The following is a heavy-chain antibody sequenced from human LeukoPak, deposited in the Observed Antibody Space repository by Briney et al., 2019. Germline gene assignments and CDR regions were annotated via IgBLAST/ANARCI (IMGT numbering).Heavy chain of an antibody. Sequence: ASVKVSCKASGYTSTNYGISWVRQAPGQGLEWMGWISINRGNTDYAQKFQGRVSMTTDTSTSTAYMELRGLRSDDTAMYYCARDVGITVADSFDPWGQGTLVTVSS. CDR1: GYTSTNYG. CDR2: ISINRGNT. D-gene: IGHD6-19*01. V-gene: IGHV1-18*01. J-gene: IGHJ5*02. CDR3: ARDVGITVADSFDP.